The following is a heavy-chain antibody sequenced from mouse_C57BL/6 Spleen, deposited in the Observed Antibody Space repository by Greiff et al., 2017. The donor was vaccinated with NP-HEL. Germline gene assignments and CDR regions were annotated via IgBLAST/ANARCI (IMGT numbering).Heavy chain of an antibody. V-gene: IGHV1-64*01. Sequence: QVKLLQPGAELVKPGASVKLSCKASGYTFTRYWMHWVKQRPGQGLEWIGMIHPTSGSTNYNEKFKSKATLTVEKSSSTAYMQLSSLTSEYSAVYYCARERLRRLDYWGQGTTLTVSS. J-gene: IGHJ2*01. CDR2: IHPTSGST. CDR3: ARERLRRLDY. D-gene: IGHD2-4*01. CDR1: GYTFTRYW.